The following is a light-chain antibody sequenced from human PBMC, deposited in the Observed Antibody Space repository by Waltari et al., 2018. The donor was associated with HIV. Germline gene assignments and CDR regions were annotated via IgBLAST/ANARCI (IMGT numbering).Light chain of an antibody. J-gene: IGLJ1*01. CDR1: SSNIGAGYD. CDR3: QSYDSSLSGSDV. CDR2: NNS. V-gene: IGLV1-40*01. Sequence: QSVLTQPPSVSGAPGQRVTISCTGSSSNIGAGYDVNWYQQLPGTAPKLLIYNNSNRPSGVPDRFSGSKSGTSASLAITVLQAEDEADYYCQSYDSSLSGSDVFGTGTKVTVL.